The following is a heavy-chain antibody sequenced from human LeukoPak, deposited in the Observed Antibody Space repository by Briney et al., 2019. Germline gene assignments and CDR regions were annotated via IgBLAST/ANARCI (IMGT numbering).Heavy chain of an antibody. CDR1: GFTFSSYA. V-gene: IGHV3-23*01. J-gene: IGHJ3*01. CDR3: ARDDTHSDTSGSFYDAFDF. Sequence: GGTLRLSCAASGFTFSSYAMSWVRQAPGKGVEGVSAISGSGGSTYSADSVKGRFTIYRDNAKNTLYMKMNRLRAEDTAVYYCARDDTHSDTSGSFYDAFDFWGQGTMVTVSS. D-gene: IGHD3-22*01. CDR2: ISGSGGST.